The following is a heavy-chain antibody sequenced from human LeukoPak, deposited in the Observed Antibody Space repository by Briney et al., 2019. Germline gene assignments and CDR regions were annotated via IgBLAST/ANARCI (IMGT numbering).Heavy chain of an antibody. CDR1: GFSLSTYA. CDR2: ISGSGDKT. D-gene: IGHD2-15*01. CDR3: AKDTTAWWYHRAYMNV. V-gene: IGHV3-23*01. J-gene: IGHJ6*03. Sequence: GGSLRLSCAASGFSLSTYALSWVRQAPGGGLEWVAAISGSGDKTYHADSVKGRFTISKDNSENRLSLQMDSLRAEDTAVYFYAKDTTAWWYHRAYMNVWGKGTTVTVSS.